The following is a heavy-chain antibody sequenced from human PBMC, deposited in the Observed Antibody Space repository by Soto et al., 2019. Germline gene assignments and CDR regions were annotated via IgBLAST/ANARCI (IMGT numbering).Heavy chain of an antibody. CDR1: GFTFSSYA. CDR3: ARELGDTLIVLMVYALDY. Sequence: GGSLRLSCAASGFTFSSYAMHWVRQAPGKGLEWVAVISYDGSNKYYADSVKGRFTISRDNSKNTLYLQMNSLRAEDTAVYYCARELGDTLIVLMVYALDYWGQGTLVTVSS. V-gene: IGHV3-30-3*01. D-gene: IGHD2-8*01. CDR2: ISYDGSNK. J-gene: IGHJ4*02.